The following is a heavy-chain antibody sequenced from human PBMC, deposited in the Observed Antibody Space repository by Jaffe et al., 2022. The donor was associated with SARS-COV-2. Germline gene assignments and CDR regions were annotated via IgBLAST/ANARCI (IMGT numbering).Heavy chain of an antibody. CDR2: INPSGGGT. CDR3: ARGPSYCSTTICYGTMDV. V-gene: IGHV1-2*02. Sequence: QVHLVQSGAEVKKPGASVKVPCKASGFTFTGYYFHWVRQAPGQGLEWMGWINPSGGGTNYAQKFHGRVTMTSDTSITTAYMELSRLRSNDTAVYYCARGPSYCSTTICYGTMDVWGQGTTVTVSS. J-gene: IGHJ6*02. D-gene: IGHD2-2*01. CDR1: GFTFTGYY.